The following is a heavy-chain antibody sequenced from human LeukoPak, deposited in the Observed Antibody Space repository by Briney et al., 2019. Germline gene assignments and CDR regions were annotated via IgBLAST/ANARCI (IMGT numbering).Heavy chain of an antibody. CDR3: ARGRITMVRGGYWFDP. V-gene: IGHV4-34*01. CDR1: GGSFSGYY. J-gene: IGHJ5*02. Sequence: LTPSETLSLTCAVYGGSFSGYYWSWIRQPPGKGLEWIGEINHSGSTNYNPSLKSRVTISVDTSKNQFSLKLSSVTAADTAVYYCARGRITMVRGGYWFDPWGQGTLVTVSS. D-gene: IGHD3-10*01. CDR2: INHSGST.